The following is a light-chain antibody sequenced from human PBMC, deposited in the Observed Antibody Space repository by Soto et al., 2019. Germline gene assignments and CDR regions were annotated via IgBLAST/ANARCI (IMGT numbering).Light chain of an antibody. CDR3: QVWDIMTDNYV. CDR1: NIGNKR. Sequence: SYELTQPPSVSVAPEKTATITCGGNNIGNKRVHWYRQKPGLAPVLLISYDSDRPSGIPERFSGSNSENTATLTISRVEAGDEADYYCQVWDIMTDNYVFGSGTKLTV. CDR2: YDS. J-gene: IGLJ1*01. V-gene: IGLV3-21*04.